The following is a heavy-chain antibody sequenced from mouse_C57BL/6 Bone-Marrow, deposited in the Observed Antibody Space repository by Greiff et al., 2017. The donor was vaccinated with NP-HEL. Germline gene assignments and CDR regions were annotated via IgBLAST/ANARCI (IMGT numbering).Heavy chain of an antibody. Sequence: VQLQQSGAELVRPGASVKLSCTASGFNIKDDYMHWVKQRPEQGLEWIGWIDPENGDTEYASKFQGKATITADTSSNTAYLQLSSLTSEDTAVYYCTTGGNYVYAMDYWGQGTSVTVSS. CDR3: TTGGNYVYAMDY. V-gene: IGHV14-4*01. D-gene: IGHD2-1*01. CDR1: GFNIKDDY. CDR2: IDPENGDT. J-gene: IGHJ4*01.